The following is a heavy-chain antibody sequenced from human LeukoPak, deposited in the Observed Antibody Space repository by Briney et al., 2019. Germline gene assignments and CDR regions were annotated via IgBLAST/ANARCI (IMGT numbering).Heavy chain of an antibody. V-gene: IGHV4-34*01. CDR3: ARLCLGFITMVRGVSVNWFDP. D-gene: IGHD3-10*01. CDR2: INHSGST. Sequence: PSETLSLTCAVYGGSFSGYYWSWIRQPPGKGLEWIGEINHSGSTNYNPSLKSRVTISVDTSKNQFSLKLSSVTAADTAVYYCARLCLGFITMVRGVSVNWFDPWGQGTLVTVSS. J-gene: IGHJ5*02. CDR1: GGSFSGYY.